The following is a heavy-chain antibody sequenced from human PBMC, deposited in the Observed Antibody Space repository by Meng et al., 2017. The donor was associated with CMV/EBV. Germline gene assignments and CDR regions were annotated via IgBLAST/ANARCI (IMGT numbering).Heavy chain of an antibody. D-gene: IGHD2-2*01. J-gene: IGHJ5*02. Sequence: SVKVSCKASGGTFSSYTISWVRQAPGQGLEWMGRIIPILGIANYAQKFQGRVTITADKSTSTAYMELSSLRSEDTAVYYCARGPWVSGDIVVVPAADNWFDPWAREPWSPSPQ. V-gene: IGHV1-69*02. CDR1: GGTFSSYT. CDR3: ARGPWVSGDIVVVPAADNWFDP. CDR2: IIPILGIA.